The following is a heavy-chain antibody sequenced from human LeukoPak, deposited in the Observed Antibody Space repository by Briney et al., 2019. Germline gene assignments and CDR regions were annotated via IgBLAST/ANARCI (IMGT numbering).Heavy chain of an antibody. CDR2: ISSSSSYI. CDR1: GFTFSDYY. CDR3: ARVLNDYVWGSYRY. V-gene: IGHV3-11*06. D-gene: IGHD3-16*02. Sequence: GGSLRLSCAASGFTFSDYYMSWIRQAPGKGLEWVSSISSSSSYIYYADSVKGRFTISRDNAKNSLYLQMNSLRAEDTAVYYCARVLNDYVWGSYRYWGQGTLVTVSS. J-gene: IGHJ4*02.